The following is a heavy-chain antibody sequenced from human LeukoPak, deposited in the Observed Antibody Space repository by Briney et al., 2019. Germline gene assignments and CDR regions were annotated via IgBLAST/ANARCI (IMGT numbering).Heavy chain of an antibody. CDR1: DSSFRTSY. J-gene: IGHJ3*02. CDR3: AREASSGDAFDI. CDR2: IYYSGST. V-gene: IGHV4-59*01. Sequence: PSETLSLTCTVSDSSFRTSYWGWIRQPPGKGLEWIGYIYYSGSTNYNPSLKNRVTISVDTSKNQFSLKLSSVTAADTAVYYCAREASSGDAFDIWGQGTMVTVSS. D-gene: IGHD3-22*01.